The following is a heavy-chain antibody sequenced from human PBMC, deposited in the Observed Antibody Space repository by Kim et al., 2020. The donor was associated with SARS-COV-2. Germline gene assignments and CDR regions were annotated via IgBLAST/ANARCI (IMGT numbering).Heavy chain of an antibody. CDR3: ARDAPIVVVAATALDY. D-gene: IGHD2-15*01. J-gene: IGHJ4*02. Sequence: LQGRVTMTTDTSTSTAYMELRSLRSDDTAVYYCARDAPIVVVAATALDYWGQGTLVTVSS. V-gene: IGHV1-18*01.